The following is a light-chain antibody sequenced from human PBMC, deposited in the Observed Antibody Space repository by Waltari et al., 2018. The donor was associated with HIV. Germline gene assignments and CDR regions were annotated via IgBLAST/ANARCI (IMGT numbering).Light chain of an antibody. V-gene: IGKV1-39*01. CDR2: GAS. Sequence: DIQMTQSPSSLSASVGARVTITCRASQSIDNFLNWYQQKPGKAPKLLIYGASRLHSGAPSRFSGSGSGTDFTLTVNSLQPEDFATYYCQQSYTTRWTFGLGTKVEMK. CDR1: QSIDNF. J-gene: IGKJ1*01. CDR3: QQSYTTRWT.